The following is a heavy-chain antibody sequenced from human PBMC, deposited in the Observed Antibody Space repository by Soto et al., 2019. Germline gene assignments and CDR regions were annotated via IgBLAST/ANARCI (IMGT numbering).Heavy chain of an antibody. Sequence: EVQVLESGGGLVQPGGSLRLSCAASGFTFSTYAMSWVRQAPGKGLEWVSGISGSGGSTYYADSVKGRFTISRDNSKKTLYLQMSSLRAEDTAVYFCAKGGAAAGMGYFDHWGRGTLVTVSS. CDR1: GFTFSTYA. CDR2: ISGSGGST. CDR3: AKGGAAAGMGYFDH. D-gene: IGHD6-13*01. J-gene: IGHJ2*01. V-gene: IGHV3-23*01.